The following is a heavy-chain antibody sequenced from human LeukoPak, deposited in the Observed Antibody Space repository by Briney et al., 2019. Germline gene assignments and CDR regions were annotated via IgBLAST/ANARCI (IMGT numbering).Heavy chain of an antibody. CDR3: ARGPGTGYSYVDY. Sequence: GGSLRLSCAASEFTFSSYSMNWVRQAPGKGLEWVAVIWYDGSNKYYADSVKGRFTISRDNSKNTLYLQMNSLRAEDTAVYYCARGPGTGYSYVDYWGQGTLVTVSS. D-gene: IGHD5-18*01. CDR1: EFTFSSYS. V-gene: IGHV3-33*08. J-gene: IGHJ4*02. CDR2: IWYDGSNK.